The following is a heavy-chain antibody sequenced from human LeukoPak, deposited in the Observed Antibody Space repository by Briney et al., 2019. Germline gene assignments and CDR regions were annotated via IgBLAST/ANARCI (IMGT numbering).Heavy chain of an antibody. D-gene: IGHD3-16*02. J-gene: IGHJ4*02. V-gene: IGHV3-53*01. Sequence: PGGSLRLSCAASGFTFDDYGMSWVRQAPGKGLEWVSVIYSGGSTYYADSVKGRFTISRDNSKNTLYLQMNSLRAEDTAVYYCASLMDDYVWGSYRSYYFDYWGQGTLVTVSS. CDR1: GFTFDDYG. CDR3: ASLMDDYVWGSYRSYYFDY. CDR2: IYSGGST.